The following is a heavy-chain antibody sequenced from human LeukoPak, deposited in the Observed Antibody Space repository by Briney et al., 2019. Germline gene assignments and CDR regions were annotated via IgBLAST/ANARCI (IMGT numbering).Heavy chain of an antibody. J-gene: IGHJ4*02. CDR2: IYHSGST. CDR1: GGSISSSNW. Sequence: SETLSLTCAVSGGSISSSNWWSWVRQPPGKGLEWIGEIYHSGSTNYNPSLKSRVTISVDKSKNQFSLKLSSVTAADTAVYYSARDPGGYSYGNFDYWGQGTLVTVSS. V-gene: IGHV4-4*02. CDR3: ARDPGGYSYGNFDY. D-gene: IGHD5-18*01.